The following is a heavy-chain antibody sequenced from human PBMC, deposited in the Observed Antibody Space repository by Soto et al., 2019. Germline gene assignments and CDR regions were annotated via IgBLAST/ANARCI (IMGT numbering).Heavy chain of an antibody. Sequence: GGSLRLSCVASGFTFSSFAMHWVRQAPGKGLEWVAIVSADGYNKYYSDSVRGRFTISRDNSKNTLYVEMNSLRPEDTATYYCARDYYASGSPSRALWYWGQGTLVTVSS. J-gene: IGHJ4*02. CDR2: VSADGYNK. V-gene: IGHV3-30-3*01. CDR1: GFTFSSFA. D-gene: IGHD3-10*01. CDR3: ARDYYASGSPSRALWY.